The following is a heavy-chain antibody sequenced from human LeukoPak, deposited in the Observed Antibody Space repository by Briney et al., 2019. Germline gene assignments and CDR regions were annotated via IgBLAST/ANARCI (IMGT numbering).Heavy chain of an antibody. CDR1: GFTFSSYA. CDR3: AKEPYNWNDVRYFDY. J-gene: IGHJ4*02. Sequence: GGSLRLSCAASGFTFSSYAMHWVRQAPGKGLEWVSAISGSGGSTYYADSVKGRFTISRDNSKNTLYLQMNSLRAEDTAVYYCAKEPYNWNDVRYFDYWGQGTLVTVSS. CDR2: ISGSGGST. D-gene: IGHD1-20*01. V-gene: IGHV3-23*01.